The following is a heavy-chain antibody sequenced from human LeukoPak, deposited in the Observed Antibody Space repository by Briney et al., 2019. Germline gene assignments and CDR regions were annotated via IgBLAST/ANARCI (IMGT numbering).Heavy chain of an antibody. V-gene: IGHV1-2*06. Sequence: ASVKVSCKASGYTFTGYYMHWVRQAPGQGLEWMGRINPNSGGTNYAQKFQGRVTMTRDTSISTAYMELSRLRSDDTAVYYCTYYYESRGYRNYWGQGTLVTVS. CDR2: INPNSGGT. CDR1: GYTFTGYY. CDR3: TYYYESRGYRNY. J-gene: IGHJ4*02. D-gene: IGHD3-22*01.